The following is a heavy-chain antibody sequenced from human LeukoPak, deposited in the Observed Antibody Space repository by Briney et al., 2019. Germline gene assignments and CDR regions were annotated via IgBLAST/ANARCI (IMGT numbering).Heavy chain of an antibody. CDR3: ARDNSVRDEAWWFNP. CDR1: GYTFTGYW. CDR2: ISPSGGST. V-gene: IGHV1-46*01. D-gene: IGHD5-24*01. Sequence: ASVKVSCKAFGYTFTGYWMHWVRQAPGQGPEWMGVISPSGGSTIYAQKFKGRVTLTRDMSTNTDYLGLSSLRSEDTAVYYCARDNSVRDEAWWFNPWGQGTLVTVSS. J-gene: IGHJ5*02.